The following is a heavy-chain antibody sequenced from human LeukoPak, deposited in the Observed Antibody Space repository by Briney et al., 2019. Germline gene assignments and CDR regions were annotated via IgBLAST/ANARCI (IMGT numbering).Heavy chain of an antibody. CDR3: AKDRAYYYGSGSLIDP. D-gene: IGHD3-10*01. Sequence: GGSLRLSCEASGFSFNTYAMHWVRQAPGKGLEWVSAISGSGGSTYYADSVKGRFTISRDNSKNTLYLQMNSLRAEDTAVYYCAKDRAYYYGSGSLIDPWGQGTLVTVSS. J-gene: IGHJ5*02. CDR1: GFSFNTYA. CDR2: ISGSGGST. V-gene: IGHV3-23*01.